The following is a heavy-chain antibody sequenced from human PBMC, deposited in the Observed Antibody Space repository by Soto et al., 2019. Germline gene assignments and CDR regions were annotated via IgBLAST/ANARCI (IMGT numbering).Heavy chain of an antibody. Sequence: SETLSLTCAVYGGSFSGYYWSWIRQPPGKGLEWIGEINHSGSTNYNPSLKSRVTISVDTSKNQFSLKLSSVTAADTAVYYCARAYYKSGWYRAFDIWGRRTMVTFSS. CDR2: INHSGST. CDR1: GGSFSGYY. J-gene: IGHJ3*02. CDR3: ARAYYKSGWYRAFDI. D-gene: IGHD6-19*01. V-gene: IGHV4-34*01.